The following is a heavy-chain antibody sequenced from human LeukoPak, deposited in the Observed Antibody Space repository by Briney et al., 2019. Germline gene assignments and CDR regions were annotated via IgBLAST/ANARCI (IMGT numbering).Heavy chain of an antibody. J-gene: IGHJ4*02. CDR1: GYTFTGYY. CDR3: ASWAGGNEPIASFDY. CDR2: SNLNSGGT. Sequence: ASVKVSGKTSGYTFTGYYMHGMRRAPGQGLEWMGWSNLNSGGTNYAQKFQGMFIMTRETSTSTAYMELNRLRFDDTAVYYCASWAGGNEPIASFDYWGQGTLVTVSS. V-gene: IGHV1-2*02. D-gene: IGHD1-14*01.